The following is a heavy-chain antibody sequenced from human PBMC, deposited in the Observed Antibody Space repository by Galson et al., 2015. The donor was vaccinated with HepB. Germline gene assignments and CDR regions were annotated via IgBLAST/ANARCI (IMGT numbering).Heavy chain of an antibody. J-gene: IGHJ6*02. V-gene: IGHV3-30*04. D-gene: IGHD6-19*01. CDR2: ISHGTNTK. CDR3: ARADSSGWYYYYYGMDV. Sequence: SLRLSCAGSGFTVSSYAMHWVRQAPGKGLEWVAAISHGTNTKYSADSVKGRFSISSDNSKNTLYLQMNSLRTEDTAVYYWARADSSGWYYYYYGMDVWGQGTTVTVSS. CDR1: GFTVSSYA.